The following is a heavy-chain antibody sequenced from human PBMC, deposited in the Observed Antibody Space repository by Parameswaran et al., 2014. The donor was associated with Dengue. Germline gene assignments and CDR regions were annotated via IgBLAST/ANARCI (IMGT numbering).Heavy chain of an antibody. CDR2: IYYSGST. Sequence: PGKGLEWIGSIYYSGSTYYNPSLKSRVTISVDTSKNQFSLKLSSVTAADTAVYYCARLVWSGYNNWFDPWGQGTLVTVSS. V-gene: IGHV4-39*01. D-gene: IGHD3-3*01. CDR3: ARLVWSGYNNWFDP. J-gene: IGHJ5*02.